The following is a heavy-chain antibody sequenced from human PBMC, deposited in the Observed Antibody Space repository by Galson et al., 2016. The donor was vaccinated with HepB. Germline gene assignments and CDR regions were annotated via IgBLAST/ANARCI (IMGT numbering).Heavy chain of an antibody. CDR2: IKTDGSDK. CDR3: AKDHITGWSFDS. J-gene: IGHJ4*02. Sequence: SLRLSCAASGFTFSTYWMYWVRQAPGKGLEWVAAIKTDGSDKYYADSVKGRCTISRDNADNSLYQQINNLRNEDTAVYYCAKDHITGWSFDSWGQGTLVTVSS. V-gene: IGHV3-7*03. CDR1: GFTFSTYW. D-gene: IGHD6-19*01.